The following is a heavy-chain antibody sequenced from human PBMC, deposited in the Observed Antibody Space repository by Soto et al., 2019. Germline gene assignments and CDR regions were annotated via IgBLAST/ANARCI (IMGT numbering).Heavy chain of an antibody. CDR2: ISSSSSYI. V-gene: IGHV3-21*01. J-gene: IGHJ4*02. Sequence: GWSLRLSCAASGFTFSSYSMNWVRQAPGKGLEWVSSISSSSSYIYYADSVKGRFTISRDNAKNSLYLQMNSLRAEDTAVYYCARAPADYYDSSGYPLDYWGQGTLVTVSS. D-gene: IGHD3-22*01. CDR3: ARAPADYYDSSGYPLDY. CDR1: GFTFSSYS.